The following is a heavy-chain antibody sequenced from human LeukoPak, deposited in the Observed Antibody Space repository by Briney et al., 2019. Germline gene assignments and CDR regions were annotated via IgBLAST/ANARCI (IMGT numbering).Heavy chain of an antibody. J-gene: IGHJ4*02. Sequence: GGSLRLSCAASGFTFSSYGMHWVRQAPGKGLEWVAFIRYDGSNKYYADSVKGRFTISRDNSKNTLYLQMNSLRAEDTAVYYCAKVSAPSAGIAAAGNLDYWGQGTLVTVSS. CDR1: GFTFSSYG. D-gene: IGHD6-13*01. V-gene: IGHV3-30*02. CDR2: IRYDGSNK. CDR3: AKVSAPSAGIAAAGNLDY.